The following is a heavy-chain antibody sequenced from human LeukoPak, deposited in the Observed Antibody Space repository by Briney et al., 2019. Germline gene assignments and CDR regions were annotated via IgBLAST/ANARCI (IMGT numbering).Heavy chain of an antibody. CDR1: GGSISSGGYY. V-gene: IGHV4-30-4*08. CDR3: ARDAGSGNDAFDI. Sequence: PSEALSLTCTVSGGSISSGGYYWSWIRQPPGKGLEWIGYIYYSGSTYYNPSLKSRVTISVDTSKNQFSLKLSSVTAADTAVYYCARDAGSGNDAFDIWGQGTMVTVSS. J-gene: IGHJ3*02. D-gene: IGHD1-26*01. CDR2: IYYSGST.